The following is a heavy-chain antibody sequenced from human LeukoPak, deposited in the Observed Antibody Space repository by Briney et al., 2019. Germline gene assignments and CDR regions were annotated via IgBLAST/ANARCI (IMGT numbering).Heavy chain of an antibody. Sequence: SETLSLTCTVSGASISSYYYNWIRQTAGRGLEWIGRLYISGSTDYNPSLKSRVTISVDTSNNQFSLNLDSVTAADTAVYFCARDLSGSLYFDYWGQGVLVTVSS. CDR1: GASISSYY. CDR2: LYISGST. CDR3: ARDLSGSLYFDY. J-gene: IGHJ4*02. D-gene: IGHD3-10*01. V-gene: IGHV4-4*07.